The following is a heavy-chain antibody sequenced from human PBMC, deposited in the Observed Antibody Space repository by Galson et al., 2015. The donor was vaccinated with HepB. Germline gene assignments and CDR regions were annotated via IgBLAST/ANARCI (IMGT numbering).Heavy chain of an antibody. CDR1: GFTFSDYY. V-gene: IGHV3-11*06. CDR3: ARVAHSDYGDHAHFDF. J-gene: IGHJ4*02. D-gene: IGHD4-17*01. CDR2: ISHNTLYT. Sequence: SLRLSCAASGFTFSDYYMSWIRQAPGKGLEWLSYISHNTLYTNYADSVKGRIAISRDNARNSLYLQLNSLRAEDAALYYCARVAHSDYGDHAHFDFWGRGTLVTVSS.